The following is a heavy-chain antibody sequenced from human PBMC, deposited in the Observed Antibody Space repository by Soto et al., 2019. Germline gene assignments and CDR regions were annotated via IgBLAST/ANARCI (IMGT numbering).Heavy chain of an antibody. V-gene: IGHV1-69*02. D-gene: IGHD3-10*01. Sequence: QVQLVQSGAEVKKPGSSVKVSCKASGGTFSSYTISWVRQAPGQGIEWMGRIIPILGIANYAQKFQGRVTITADKSTSTAYMERSSLRSEDTAVYYCARGRGTGGFGELVYYYGMDVWGQGTTVTVSS. CDR2: IIPILGIA. CDR1: GGTFSSYT. CDR3: ARGRGTGGFGELVYYYGMDV. J-gene: IGHJ6*02.